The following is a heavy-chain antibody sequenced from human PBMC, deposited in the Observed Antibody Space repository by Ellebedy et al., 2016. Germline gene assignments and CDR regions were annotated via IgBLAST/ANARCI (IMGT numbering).Heavy chain of an antibody. CDR2: IYYSGST. V-gene: IGHV4-59*08. CDR3: AALQWLAPAWYFDL. Sequence: SETLSLTCTVSGGSISSYYWSWIRQPPGKGLECIGYIYYSGSTNYNPSLKNRVTISVDTSKNQFSLKLSPVTAADTAVYYCAALQWLAPAWYFDLWGRGTLVTVSS. D-gene: IGHD6-19*01. J-gene: IGHJ2*01. CDR1: GGSISSYY.